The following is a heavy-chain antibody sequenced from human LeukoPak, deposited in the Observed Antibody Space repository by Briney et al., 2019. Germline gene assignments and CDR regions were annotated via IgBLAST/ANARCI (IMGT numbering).Heavy chain of an antibody. Sequence: TGGSLRLSCAASGFTFSSYAMHWVRQAPGKGLEWVAVISYDGSNKYYADSVKGRFTISRDNSKNTLYLQMNSLRAEDTAVYYCAKVRHDSSGYYYLTDDYWGQGTLVTVSS. CDR3: AKVRHDSSGYYYLTDDY. CDR1: GFTFSSYA. J-gene: IGHJ4*02. D-gene: IGHD3-22*01. V-gene: IGHV3-30-3*01. CDR2: ISYDGSNK.